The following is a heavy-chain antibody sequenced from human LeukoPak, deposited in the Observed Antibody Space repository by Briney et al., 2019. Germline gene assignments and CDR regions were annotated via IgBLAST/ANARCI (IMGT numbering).Heavy chain of an antibody. D-gene: IGHD2-15*01. CDR2: IWFDGSNR. Sequence: GGSLRLSCTASGFTFNTHGMHWVRQAPGKGLDWVGVIWFDGSNRYYADSVKGRFTISRGNSKNTLYLQVNSVRAEDTAVYYCARDTSGYYDYWGQGALVTVSS. CDR1: GFTFNTHG. CDR3: ARDTSGYYDY. V-gene: IGHV3-33*08. J-gene: IGHJ4*02.